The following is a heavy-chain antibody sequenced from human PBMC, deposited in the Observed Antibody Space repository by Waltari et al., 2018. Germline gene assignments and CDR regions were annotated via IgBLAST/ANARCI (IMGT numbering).Heavy chain of an antibody. CDR1: GGSFSGYY. V-gene: IGHV4-34*01. CDR2: INHSGSN. CDR3: ARHRRYYYDSRLGPNSFDY. D-gene: IGHD3-22*01. J-gene: IGHJ4*02. Sequence: QVQLQQWGAGLLKPSETLSLTCAVYGGSFSGYYWSWIRQPPGKGLEWIGEINHSGSNNYNPSLKSRVTISVDTSKNQFSLKLSSVTAADTAVYYCARHRRYYYDSRLGPNSFDYWGQGTLVTVSS.